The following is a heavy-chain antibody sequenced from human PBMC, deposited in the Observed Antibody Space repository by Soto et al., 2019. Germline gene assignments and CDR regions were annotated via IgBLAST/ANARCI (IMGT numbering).Heavy chain of an antibody. D-gene: IGHD4-17*01. CDR1: GYTFTNYR. CDR2: ISTYTGNT. Sequence: GPEVKKPGASVTVSCKTSGYTFTNYRIGWVRQAPGQGLEWMGWISTYTGNTESVQKFQGRVTLTTDTSTSTAYMDLRSLTSDDTAVYYCTRWTVTNNWFDPWGQGTLVTVSS. J-gene: IGHJ5*02. CDR3: TRWTVTNNWFDP. V-gene: IGHV1-18*01.